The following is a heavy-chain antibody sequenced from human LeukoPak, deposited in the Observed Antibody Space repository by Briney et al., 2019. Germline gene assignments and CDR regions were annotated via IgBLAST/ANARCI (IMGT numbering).Heavy chain of an antibody. Sequence: SETLSLTCTVSGGSISRSSYYWGWIRQPPGKGLEWIGSIYYRGRTYYNPSPKSRVTISVDTSKNQFSLKLSSVTAADTAVYYCASKAVAGTFSRFDPWGQGTLVTVSS. CDR3: ASKAVAGTFSRFDP. V-gene: IGHV4-39*01. D-gene: IGHD6-19*01. J-gene: IGHJ5*02. CDR2: IYYRGRT. CDR1: GGSISRSSYY.